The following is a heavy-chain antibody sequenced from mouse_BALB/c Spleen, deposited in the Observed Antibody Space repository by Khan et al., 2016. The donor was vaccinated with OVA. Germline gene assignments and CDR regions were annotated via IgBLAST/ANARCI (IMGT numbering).Heavy chain of an antibody. Sequence: QLQASGPGLVKPSQSLSLTCTVTGYSITSGYGWNWIRQFPGNKLEWMGYISYSGSTNYNPSLKSRISITRDTSKNQFFLQLNSVTTEDTGTYDCARTARIKYWGQGTTLTVAS. V-gene: IGHV3-2*02. CDR2: ISYSGST. J-gene: IGHJ2*01. CDR1: GYSITSGYG. CDR3: ARTARIKY. D-gene: IGHD1-2*01.